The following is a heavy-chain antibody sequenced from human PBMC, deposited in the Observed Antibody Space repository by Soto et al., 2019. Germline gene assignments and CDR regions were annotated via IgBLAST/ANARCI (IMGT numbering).Heavy chain of an antibody. CDR3: ARVGRTRATVTTDAFDV. V-gene: IGHV4-4*07. J-gene: IGHJ3*01. Sequence: QVQLPESGPGLVKPSETLSLTCTVSGGSISGYYWSWIRQPAGKRLEWIGRIYASGNTNKNPSLKSRVTMSVDTSKNQFSRRLNAVTAADTAVYYGARVGRTRATVTTDAFDVWGQGTKVTVSS. CDR1: GGSISGYY. D-gene: IGHD4-17*01. CDR2: IYASGNT.